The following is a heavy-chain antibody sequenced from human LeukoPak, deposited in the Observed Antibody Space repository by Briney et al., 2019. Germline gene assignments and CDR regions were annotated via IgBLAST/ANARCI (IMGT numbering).Heavy chain of an antibody. J-gene: IGHJ5*02. V-gene: IGHV4-39*01. D-gene: IGHD5-12*01. CDR3: ARQIRYTYDPNWIHP. CDR2: IYYSGNT. CDR1: GDSIASPSYY. Sequence: SETLSLTCSVSGDSIASPSYYWAWIRQPPGKGLEWIASIYYSGNTNYDPSLQSRVTISLDTSKNQFSLSLSSVTAADTAVYYCARQIRYTYDPNWIHPRGQGTPVTVSS.